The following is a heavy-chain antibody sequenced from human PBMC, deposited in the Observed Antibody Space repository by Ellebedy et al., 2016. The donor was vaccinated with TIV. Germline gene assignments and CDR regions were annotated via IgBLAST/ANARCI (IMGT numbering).Heavy chain of an antibody. J-gene: IGHJ4*02. V-gene: IGHV1-3*01. CDR3: ARDLPAAAIWPLDY. CDR1: GYTFTSYA. D-gene: IGHD2-2*01. CDR2: INAGNGNT. Sequence: AASVKVSCKASGYTFTSYAMHWVRQAPGQRLEWMGWINAGNGNTKYSQKFQGRVTITRDTSASTAYMELSSLRSEDTAVYYCARDLPAAAIWPLDYWGQGTLVTVSS.